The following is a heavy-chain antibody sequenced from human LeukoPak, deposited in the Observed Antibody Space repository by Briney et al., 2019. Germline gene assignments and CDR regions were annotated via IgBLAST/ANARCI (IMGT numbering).Heavy chain of an antibody. CDR3: ARVACSGGSCYQPQIQLHYYFDY. D-gene: IGHD2-15*01. J-gene: IGHJ4*02. V-gene: IGHV4-38-2*02. CDR1: GYSITSGDY. CDR2: IYHSGST. Sequence: SETLSLTCSVSGYSITSGDYWGWIRQPPGKGLEWIGSIYHSGSTYYNPSLKSRVTISLDTSKNQFSLKLSSVTATDTAVYYCARVACSGGSCYQPQIQLHYYFDYWGQGTLVTVSS.